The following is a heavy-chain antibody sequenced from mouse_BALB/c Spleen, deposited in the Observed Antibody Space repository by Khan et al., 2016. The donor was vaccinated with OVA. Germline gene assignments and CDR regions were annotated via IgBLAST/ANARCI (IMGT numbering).Heavy chain of an antibody. J-gene: IGHJ2*01. CDR2: INPTSGYT. V-gene: IGHV1-7*01. Sequence: VQLQESGAELAKPGASVKMSCKASGYTFTTYWMHWVKQRPGQGLEWIGYINPTSGYTDYNEKFKDRATLSADKSSSTAYMQLSSLTSEDAAVYCFTRDRIDYWGQGTTLTVSS. CDR3: TRDRIDY. CDR1: GYTFTTYW.